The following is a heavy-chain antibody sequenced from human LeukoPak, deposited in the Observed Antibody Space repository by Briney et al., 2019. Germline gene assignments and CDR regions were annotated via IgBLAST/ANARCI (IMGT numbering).Heavy chain of an antibody. CDR2: IRSKAYGGTT. D-gene: IGHD3-9*01. CDR3: TRYDILTGYYNVPDPRYFDL. Sequence: GRSLRLSCTASGFTFGDYAMSWFRQAPGKGLEWVGFIRSKAYGGTTEYAASVKGRFTISRDDSKSIAYLQMNSLKTEDTAVYYCTRYDILTGYYNVPDPRYFDLWDRGTLVTVSS. J-gene: IGHJ2*01. CDR1: GFTFGDYA. V-gene: IGHV3-49*03.